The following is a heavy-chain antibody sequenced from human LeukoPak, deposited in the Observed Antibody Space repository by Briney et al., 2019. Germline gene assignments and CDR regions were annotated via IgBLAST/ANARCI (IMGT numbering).Heavy chain of an antibody. CDR1: GFTFSTHA. CDR2: ISDSGGGT. Sequence: GGSLRLSCAASGFTFSTHAMSWVRQAPGKGLEWVSAISDSGGGTYYADSVKGRFTISRDNSNNTLSLQMNSLRVEDTALYYCARVLPYSGYELDALDVWGQGTMVTVSS. J-gene: IGHJ3*01. D-gene: IGHD5-12*01. CDR3: ARVLPYSGYELDALDV. V-gene: IGHV3-23*01.